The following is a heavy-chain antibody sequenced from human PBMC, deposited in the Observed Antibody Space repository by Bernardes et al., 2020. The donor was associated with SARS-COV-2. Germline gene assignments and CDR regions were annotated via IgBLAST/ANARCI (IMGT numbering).Heavy chain of an antibody. D-gene: IGHD1-26*01. V-gene: IGHV1-18*01. J-gene: IGHJ4*02. CDR2: VNTYNGDT. CDR3: ARDRGLPGRIVGLSAPNDY. Sequence: ASEKVSCKASGYSLTFYVVNWVRQAPGQGLEWMGWVNTYNGDTNYAQRVQDRITMTTDTSTGTAYMELRSLRSDDTAMYYCARDRGLPGRIVGLSAPNDYWGQGTMVTVSS. CDR1: GYSLTFYV.